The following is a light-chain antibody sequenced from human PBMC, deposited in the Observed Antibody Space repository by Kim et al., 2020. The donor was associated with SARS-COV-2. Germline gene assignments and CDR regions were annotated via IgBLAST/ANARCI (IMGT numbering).Light chain of an antibody. CDR2: GAS. CDR3: QQFNNYPFT. Sequence: ASVGDRVTISCRASQGISSALAWYQQKPGKAPKLLISGASRLDTGVPSRFSGSGSGTDFTLTISSLQPEDFATYYCQQFNNYPFTFGPGTKVDIK. J-gene: IGKJ3*01. V-gene: IGKV1D-13*01. CDR1: QGISSA.